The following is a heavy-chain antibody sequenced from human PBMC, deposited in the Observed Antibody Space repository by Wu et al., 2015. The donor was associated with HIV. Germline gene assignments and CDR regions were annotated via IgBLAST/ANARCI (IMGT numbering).Heavy chain of an antibody. J-gene: IGHJ6*02. V-gene: IGHV1-69*13. CDR3: ARPYGSGSYYNVYYYYGMDV. D-gene: IGHD3-10*01. Sequence: QVQLVQSGAEVKKPGSSVKVSCKASGGTFSSYAISWVRQAPGQGLEWMGRIIPIFGTANYAQKFQGRVTITADESTSTAYMELSSLRSEDTAVYYCARPYGSGSYYNVYYYYGMDVWGQGTTVTVSS. CDR1: GGTFSSYA. CDR2: IIPIFGTA.